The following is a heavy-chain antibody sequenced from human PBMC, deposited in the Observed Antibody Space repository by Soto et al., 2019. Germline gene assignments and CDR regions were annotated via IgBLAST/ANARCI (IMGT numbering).Heavy chain of an antibody. V-gene: IGHV3-9*01. J-gene: IGHJ6*03. CDR3: AKSSHAGRIAVAGSYFYYRDV. CDR2: ISWNSGSI. Sequence: EVQLVESGGGLVQPGRSLRLSCAASGFTFDDYAMHWVRQAPGKGVEWVSGISWNSGSIGYADSVKGRFTISRDNAKNSLYLRINSLRAEDTALYYCAKSSHAGRIAVAGSYFYYRDVWGKGTTVTVS. CDR1: GFTFDDYA. D-gene: IGHD6-19*01.